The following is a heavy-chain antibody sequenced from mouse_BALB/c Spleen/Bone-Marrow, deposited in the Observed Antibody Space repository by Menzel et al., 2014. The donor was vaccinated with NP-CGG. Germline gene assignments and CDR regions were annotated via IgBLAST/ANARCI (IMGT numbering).Heavy chain of an antibody. V-gene: IGHV1-67*01. CDR2: ISTYSGNT. CDR3: ARAGYGSSYDWFAY. CDR1: SYTFTDYA. D-gene: IGHD1-1*01. Sequence: VQVVESGPELVRPGVSVKISCKGSSYTFTDYAMHWVKQSHAKSLEWIGVISTYSGNTNYNQKFKGKATMTVDKSSSTAYMELARLTSEDSAIYYCARAGYGSSYDWFAYWGQGTLVTVSA. J-gene: IGHJ3*01.